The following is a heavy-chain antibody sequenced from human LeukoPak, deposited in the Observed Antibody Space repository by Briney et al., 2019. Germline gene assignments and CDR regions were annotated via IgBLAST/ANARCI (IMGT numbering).Heavy chain of an antibody. CDR2: IYTSGST. Sequence: SETLSLTCIVSGGSISSYYWSWIRPPAGKGLEWIGRIYTSGSTNYNPPLKSRVTMSVDTSKNQFSLKLSSVTAADTAVYYCARDGGWYTYYFDYWGQGTLVTVSS. CDR3: ARDGGWYTYYFDY. V-gene: IGHV4-4*07. D-gene: IGHD6-19*01. J-gene: IGHJ4*02. CDR1: GGSISSYY.